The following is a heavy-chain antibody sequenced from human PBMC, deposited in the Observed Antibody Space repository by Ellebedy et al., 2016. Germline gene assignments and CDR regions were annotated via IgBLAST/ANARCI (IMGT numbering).Heavy chain of an antibody. CDR3: ARQASPSSFDY. CDR2: IYYSGST. Sequence: SETLSLXCTVSGGSISSSSYYWGWIRQPPGKGLEWIGSIYYSGSTYYNPSLKSRVTISVDTSKNQFSLKLSSVTAADTAVYYCARQASPSSFDYWGQGTLVTVSS. CDR1: GGSISSSSYY. D-gene: IGHD6-6*01. J-gene: IGHJ4*02. V-gene: IGHV4-39*01.